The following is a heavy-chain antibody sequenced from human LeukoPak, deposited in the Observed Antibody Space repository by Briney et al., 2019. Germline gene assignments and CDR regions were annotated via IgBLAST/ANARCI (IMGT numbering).Heavy chain of an antibody. CDR1: GGSISSSSYY. J-gene: IGHJ6*02. CDR2: IYYSGST. V-gene: IGHV4-39*07. Sequence: SETLSLTCTVSGGSISSSSYYWGWIRQPPGKGLEWIGSIYYSGSTYYNPSLKSRVTISVDTSKNQFSLKLSSVTAADTAVYYCARERWDAQLWTYYYYGMDVWGQGTTVTISS. CDR3: ARERWDAQLWTYYYYGMDV. D-gene: IGHD5-18*01.